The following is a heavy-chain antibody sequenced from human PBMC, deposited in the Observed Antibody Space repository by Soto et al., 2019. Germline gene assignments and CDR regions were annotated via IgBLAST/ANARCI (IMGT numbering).Heavy chain of an antibody. V-gene: IGHV4-59*01. CDR2: IYSSGTT. Sequence: SETLSLTCSVSGGSISNYYWNWIRQPPGKGLEWIGYIYSSGTTNYNPSLKSRVTISVDTSKNQFSLNLSSVTAADTAVYYCARVRSRNFDYWGQGTLVTVSS. J-gene: IGHJ4*02. D-gene: IGHD2-15*01. CDR1: GGSISNYY. CDR3: ARVRSRNFDY.